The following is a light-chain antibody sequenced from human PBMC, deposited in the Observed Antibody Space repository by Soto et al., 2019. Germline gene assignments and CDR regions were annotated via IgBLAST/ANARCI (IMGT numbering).Light chain of an antibody. CDR1: SSNIGSNY. J-gene: IGLJ1*01. CDR2: RNN. CDR3: AAWDDSLSDPYV. V-gene: IGLV1-47*01. Sequence: QTVLTQPPSASWTPGDRVTISCSGSSSNIGSNYVYWYQQLPGTAPKLLIYRNNQRPSGVPDRFSGSKSGTSASLAISGLRSEDEADYYCAAWDDSLSDPYVFGTGTKVTVL.